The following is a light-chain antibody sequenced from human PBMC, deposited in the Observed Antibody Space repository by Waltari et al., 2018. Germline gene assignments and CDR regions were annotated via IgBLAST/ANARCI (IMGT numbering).Light chain of an antibody. V-gene: IGLV2-14*03. CDR1: SSDLGAYDS. CDR3: ASSTSTSTLL. Sequence: QSALTQPASVSGSPGQSITISCTGTSSDLGAYDSVSWYQQHPAKAPKRLIYDVASRPSGVSHRFAASKSGNTASLTISGLQAEDEADYYCASSTSTSTLLFGTGTRVTVL. CDR2: DVA. J-gene: IGLJ1*01.